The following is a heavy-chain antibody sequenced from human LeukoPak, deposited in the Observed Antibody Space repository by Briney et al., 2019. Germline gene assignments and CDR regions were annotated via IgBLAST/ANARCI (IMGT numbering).Heavy chain of an antibody. CDR1: GGSFSGYY. D-gene: IGHD3-16*01. CDR2: INHSGST. V-gene: IGHV4-34*01. J-gene: IGHJ4*02. CDR3: ARDLGEPLDY. Sequence: SETLSLTCAVYGGSFSGYYWSWIRQPPGKGLEWIGEINHSGSTNYNPSLKSRVTMSVDTSKNQFSLKLTSVTAADTAVYYCARDLGEPLDYWGQGTLVTVSS.